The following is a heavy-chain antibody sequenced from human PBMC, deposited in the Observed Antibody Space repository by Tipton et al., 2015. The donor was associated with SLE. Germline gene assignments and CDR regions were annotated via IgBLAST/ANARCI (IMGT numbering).Heavy chain of an antibody. V-gene: IGHV4-34*01. D-gene: IGHD1-26*01. CDR2: INHSGST. Sequence: TLSLTCAVYGGSFSGYYWSWIRQPPGKGLEWIGEINHSGSTNYNPSLKSRVTISVDTSKNQFSLKLSSVTAADTAVYYCARHVERSLGAFDSWDQGTMVTVSS. CDR3: ARHVERSLGAFDS. CDR1: GGSFSGYY. J-gene: IGHJ3*02.